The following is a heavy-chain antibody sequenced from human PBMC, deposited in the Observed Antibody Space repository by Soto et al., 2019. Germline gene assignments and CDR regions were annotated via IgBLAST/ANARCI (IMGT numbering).Heavy chain of an antibody. CDR2: INPNSGDT. D-gene: IGHD6-19*01. Sequence: VXSVKGSCKASGYIFTGYYMHWVRQAPGQGLEWMGWINPNSGDTNYTQKFQGWVTMTRDTSISTAYMELSRLRSDDTAVYYCATSRISIAVAGETEYYFDYWGQGTLVTVSS. CDR3: ATSRISIAVAGETEYYFDY. CDR1: GYIFTGYY. J-gene: IGHJ4*02. V-gene: IGHV1-2*04.